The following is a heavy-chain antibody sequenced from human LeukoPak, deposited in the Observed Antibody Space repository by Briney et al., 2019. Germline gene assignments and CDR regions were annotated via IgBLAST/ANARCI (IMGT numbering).Heavy chain of an antibody. CDR3: ARDTMSSSSSWYGENWFDP. CDR1: AYTFTIYD. D-gene: IGHD6-13*01. J-gene: IGHJ5*02. CDR2: MNPNSGKT. Sequence: VASVTVSCTASAYTFTIYDINWVRQAPGQGLEWMGWMNPNSGKTGYAQKFQGRVTMTRNTAISTAYMELSSLRSEDTAVYYCARDTMSSSSSWYGENWFDPWGQGSLVTVSS. V-gene: IGHV1-8*01.